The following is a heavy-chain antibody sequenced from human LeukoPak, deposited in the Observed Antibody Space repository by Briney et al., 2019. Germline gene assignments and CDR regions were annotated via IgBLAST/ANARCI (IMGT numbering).Heavy chain of an antibody. CDR2: ISGSGGST. CDR1: GFTFSSYA. CDR3: AKDLLRFLEWLLFDS. Sequence: GGSLRLSCAASGFTFSSYAMSWVRQAPGKGLEWVSAISGSGGSTYYADSVKGRFTISRDNSKNTLYLQMNSLRAEDTAVYYCAKDLLRFLEWLLFDSWGQGTLVTVSS. J-gene: IGHJ4*02. V-gene: IGHV3-23*01. D-gene: IGHD3-3*01.